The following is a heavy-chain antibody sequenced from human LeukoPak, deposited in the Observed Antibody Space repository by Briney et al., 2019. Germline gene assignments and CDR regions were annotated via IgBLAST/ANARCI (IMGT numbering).Heavy chain of an antibody. CDR2: ITSSSDYI. V-gene: IGHV3-21*04. CDR1: GFTLTSYN. D-gene: IGHD1-26*01. Sequence: GGSLRLSCAASGFTLTSYNMNWVRQAPGKGLEWVSSITSSSDYIYYADSVKGRFTISRDNSKNTLYLQMNSLRAEDTAVYYCAKVRSGSYRPGPVDYWGQGTLVTVSS. J-gene: IGHJ4*02. CDR3: AKVRSGSYRPGPVDY.